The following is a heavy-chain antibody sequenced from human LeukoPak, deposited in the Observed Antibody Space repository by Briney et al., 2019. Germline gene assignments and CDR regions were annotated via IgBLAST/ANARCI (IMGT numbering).Heavy chain of an antibody. J-gene: IGHJ5*02. CDR1: GGSISSYY. CDR3: ARLESELSVGYNWFDP. Sequence: KPSETLSLTCTVSGGSISSYYWSWIRQPAGKGLEWIGRIYTSGSTNYNPSLKSRVTMSVDTSKSQFSLKLSSVTAADTAVYYCARLESELSVGYNWFDPWGQGTLVTVSS. V-gene: IGHV4-4*07. D-gene: IGHD1-14*01. CDR2: IYTSGST.